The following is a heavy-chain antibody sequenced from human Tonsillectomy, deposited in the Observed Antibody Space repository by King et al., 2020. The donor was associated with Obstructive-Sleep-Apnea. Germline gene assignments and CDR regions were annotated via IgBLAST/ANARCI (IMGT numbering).Heavy chain of an antibody. CDR2: IYPGDSDT. CDR3: ARRPYYDLHNVFDY. V-gene: IGHV5-51*01. Sequence: QLVQSGAEVKKPGESLKISCKGSGYRFTSYWIAWVRQMPGKGLEWMGIIYPGDSDTRYSTAFQGQVTISADKSISTAYLQWSSLKASDTAMYYCARRPYYDLHNVFDYWGQGTLVTVSS. CDR1: GYRFTSYW. D-gene: IGHD3-3*01. J-gene: IGHJ4*02.